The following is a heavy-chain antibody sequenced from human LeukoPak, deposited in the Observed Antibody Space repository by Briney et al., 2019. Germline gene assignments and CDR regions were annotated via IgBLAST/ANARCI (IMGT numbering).Heavy chain of an antibody. CDR2: ISFDGTNK. J-gene: IGHJ4*02. CDR3: AKLAWGGEIGTDYSDY. CDR1: GFTFSPDG. D-gene: IGHD3-16*01. V-gene: IGHV3-30*18. Sequence: PGGSLRLSCAASGFTFSPDGMHWVRQAPGKGLEWVAVISFDGTNKYYADSVKGRFTISRDNSKNTLYRQMNSLRAADTAVYYCAKLAWGGEIGTDYSDYWGRETRVMVSS.